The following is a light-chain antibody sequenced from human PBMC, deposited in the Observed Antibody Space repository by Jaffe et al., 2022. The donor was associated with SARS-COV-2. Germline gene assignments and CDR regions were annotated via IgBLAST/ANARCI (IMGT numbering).Light chain of an antibody. J-gene: IGLJ3*02. CDR2: RNN. CDR3: AVWDDSLSGPV. CDR1: SSNIGSNS. V-gene: IGLV1-47*01. Sequence: QSVLTQPPSASGTPGQRVTISCSGSSSNIGSNSVYWYQQLPGTAPKLLIYRNNQRPSGVPDRFSGSKSGTSASLAISGLRSEDEADYYCAVWDDSLSGPVFGGWTKLTVL.